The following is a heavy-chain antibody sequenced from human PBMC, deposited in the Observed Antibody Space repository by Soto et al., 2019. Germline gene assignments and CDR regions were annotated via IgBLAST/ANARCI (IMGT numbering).Heavy chain of an antibody. J-gene: IGHJ3*02. Sequence: QVQLVQSGAELKKPGSSVKVSCQASGGTFSNYAISWVRQAPGQGLEWMGKIIPIFGTTNYAQNFRGRVTITADEYTTTAYMELSSLRSDDPALYYCARELPPAPGSFREAALDIWGQGTMITVSS. CDR3: ARELPPAPGSFREAALDI. D-gene: IGHD6-13*01. V-gene: IGHV1-69*15. CDR1: GGTFSNYA. CDR2: IIPIFGTT.